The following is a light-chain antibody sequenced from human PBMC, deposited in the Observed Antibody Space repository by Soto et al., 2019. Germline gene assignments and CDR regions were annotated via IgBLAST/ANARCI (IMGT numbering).Light chain of an antibody. CDR2: DAS. CDR3: QQYKSNPIT. V-gene: IGKV1-5*01. CDR1: QSLTGW. Sequence: DIQMTQSPSTLPASVGDRVIITCRASQSLTGWLAWYQQKPGKAPKVLIYDASSLESGVPSRFSGSGFGTEFTLTISSLQPDDFATYYCQQYKSNPITFGQGTRLEIK. J-gene: IGKJ5*01.